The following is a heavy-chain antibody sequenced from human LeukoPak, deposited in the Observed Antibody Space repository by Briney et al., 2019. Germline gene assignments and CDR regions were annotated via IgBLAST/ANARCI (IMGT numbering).Heavy chain of an antibody. J-gene: IGHJ4*02. D-gene: IGHD3-22*01. CDR3: AREGESYYYDY. CDR2: IIPIRGTS. Sequence: SVKVSCKASGGTFSSYAISWVRQAPGQGLEWMGGIIPIRGTSNYAQKFQGRVTIIADESTSTAYMEPSSLRSEDTAVYYCAREGESYYYDYWGQGTLVTVSS. V-gene: IGHV1-69*13. CDR1: GGTFSSYA.